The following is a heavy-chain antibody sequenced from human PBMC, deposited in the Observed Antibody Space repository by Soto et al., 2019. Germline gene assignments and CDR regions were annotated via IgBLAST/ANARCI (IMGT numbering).Heavy chain of an antibody. CDR2: ISAYNGNT. D-gene: IGHD3-3*01. CDR3: ARGTLRFLEWLFGGAFDI. V-gene: IGHV1-18*01. CDR1: GYTFTSYG. J-gene: IGHJ3*02. Sequence: ASVKVSCKASGYTFTSYGISWVRQAPGQGLEWMGWISAYNGNTNYAQKLQGRVTMTTDTSTSTAYMELRSLRSDDTAVYYCARGTLRFLEWLFGGAFDIWGQGTMVTVSS.